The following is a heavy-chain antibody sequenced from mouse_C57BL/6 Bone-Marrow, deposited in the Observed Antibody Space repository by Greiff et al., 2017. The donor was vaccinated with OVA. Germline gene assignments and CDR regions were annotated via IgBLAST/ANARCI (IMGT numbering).Heavy chain of an antibody. V-gene: IGHV1-63*01. J-gene: IGHJ3*01. D-gene: IGHD2-4*01. Sequence: VKLVESGAELVRPGTSVKMSCKASGYTFTNYWIGWAKQRPGHGLEWIGDIYPGGGYTNYNEKFKGKATLTADKSSSTAYMQFSSLTSEDSAIYYCARKDYDGFAYWGQGTLVTVSA. CDR1: GYTFTNYW. CDR3: ARKDYDGFAY. CDR2: IYPGGGYT.